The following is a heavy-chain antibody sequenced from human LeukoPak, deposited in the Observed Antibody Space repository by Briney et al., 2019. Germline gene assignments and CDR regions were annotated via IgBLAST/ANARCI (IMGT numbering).Heavy chain of an antibody. D-gene: IGHD6-13*01. CDR1: GFTFSDYY. V-gene: IGHV3-11*04. J-gene: IGHJ6*03. CDR2: ISSSGSTI. Sequence: TGGSLRLSCAASGFTFSDYYMSWIRQAPGKGLEWVSYISSSGSTIYYADSVKGRFTISRDNAKNSLYLQMNRLRAEDTAVYYCARELVAATYYYMDVWGKGTTVTVSS. CDR3: ARELVAATYYYMDV.